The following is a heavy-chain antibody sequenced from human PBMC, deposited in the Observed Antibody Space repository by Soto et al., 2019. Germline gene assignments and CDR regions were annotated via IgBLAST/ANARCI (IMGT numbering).Heavy chain of an antibody. Sequence: PSQTLSLTFAISGYSVSSNGAALNWISQSPSRGLQWLGRTYYRSKWNSDYAVSVKSRITINPDTSKNQFSLQLNSVTPEDTDVYYCARGHAGTMDVWGQGTTVTVSS. J-gene: IGHJ6*02. CDR3: ARGHAGTMDV. V-gene: IGHV6-1*01. D-gene: IGHD1-1*01. CDR1: GYSVSSNGAA. CDR2: TYYRSKWNS.